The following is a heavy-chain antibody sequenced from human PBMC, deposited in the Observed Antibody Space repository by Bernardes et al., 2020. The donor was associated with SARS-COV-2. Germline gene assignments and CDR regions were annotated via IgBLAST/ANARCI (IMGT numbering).Heavy chain of an antibody. D-gene: IGHD3-3*01. CDR2: FAPEDGET. CDR3: ATSGGVVTDYYYYMDV. CDR1: GYTLTALS. V-gene: IGHV1-24*01. J-gene: IGHJ6*03. Sequence: ASVKVSCKVSGYTLTALSMHWVRQAPGQGLEWMGGFAPEDGETIYAQKFQGRVTMTEDTSTDTAYMELSSLRSEDTAVYYCATSGGVVTDYYYYMDVWGKGTTVTVSS.